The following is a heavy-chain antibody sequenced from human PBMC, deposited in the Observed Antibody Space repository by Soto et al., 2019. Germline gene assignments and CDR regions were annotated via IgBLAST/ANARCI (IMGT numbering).Heavy chain of an antibody. Sequence: EVQLVESGGGLVQPGGSLRLSCAASGFTFSGYSVNWVRQAPGRGLEWISYISSSSSTIYYADSVKGRFTISRDDDKNSLYLQMNSLRAEDTAGYYFVRSWAYYYSSGTYAGGSMGYYFNYWGQGTLVTVSS. CDR3: VRSWAYYYSSGTYAGGSMGYYFNY. CDR2: ISSSSSTI. D-gene: IGHD3-10*01. J-gene: IGHJ4*02. V-gene: IGHV3-48*01. CDR1: GFTFSGYS.